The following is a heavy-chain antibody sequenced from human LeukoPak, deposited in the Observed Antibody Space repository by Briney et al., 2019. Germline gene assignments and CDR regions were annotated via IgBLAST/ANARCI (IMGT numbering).Heavy chain of an antibody. Sequence: SETLSLTCAVYGGSFSDYYWSWIRQPPGKGLEWIGEINQSGSTNYNPSLKSRVTISVDTSKNQFSLKLSSVTAADTAVYYCARHYRLWFGESHDFDYWGQGTLVIVSS. V-gene: IGHV4-34*01. D-gene: IGHD3-10*01. CDR2: INQSGST. J-gene: IGHJ4*02. CDR3: ARHYRLWFGESHDFDY. CDR1: GGSFSDYY.